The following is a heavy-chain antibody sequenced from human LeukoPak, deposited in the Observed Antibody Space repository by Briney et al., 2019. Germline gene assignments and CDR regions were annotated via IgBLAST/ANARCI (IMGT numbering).Heavy chain of an antibody. CDR2: IYYSGST. J-gene: IGHJ5*02. CDR3: ARDLGSGSYPNWFDP. CDR1: GGSISSSTYY. V-gene: IGHV4-39*07. Sequence: SETLSLTCSVSGGSISSSTYYWGWIRQPPGKGPEWIGSIYYSGSTYYNPSLKSRVTMSVDTSKNQFSLKLNSVTAADTAAYYCARDLGSGSYPNWFDPWGQGTLVTVSS. D-gene: IGHD3-10*01.